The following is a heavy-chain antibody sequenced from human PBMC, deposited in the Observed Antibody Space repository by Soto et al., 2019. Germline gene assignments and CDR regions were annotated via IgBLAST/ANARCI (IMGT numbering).Heavy chain of an antibody. CDR1: GFTFSSYG. CDR3: AKDHASHYDSSGYYPFDY. J-gene: IGHJ4*02. CDR2: ISYDGSNK. D-gene: IGHD3-22*01. Sequence: PGGSLRLSCAASGFTFSSYGMHWVRQAPGKGLEWVAVISYDGSNKYYADSVKGRFTISRDNSKNTLYLQMNSLRAEDTAVYYCAKDHASHYDSSGYYPFDYWGQGTLVTVS. V-gene: IGHV3-30*18.